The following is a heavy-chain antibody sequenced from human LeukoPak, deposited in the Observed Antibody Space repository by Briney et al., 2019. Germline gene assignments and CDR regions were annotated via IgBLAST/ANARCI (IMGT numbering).Heavy chain of an antibody. CDR3: ARVAIYYDSSGYYY. CDR1: GGSISSYY. J-gene: IGHJ4*02. CDR2: IYYSGST. V-gene: IGHV4-59*08. Sequence: SETLSLTCTVSGGSISSYYWSWIRQPPGKGLEWIGYIYYSGSTNYNPSLKSRVTISVDTPKNQFSLKLNSVTAADTAVYYCARVAIYYDSSGYYYWGQGTLVTVSS. D-gene: IGHD3-22*01.